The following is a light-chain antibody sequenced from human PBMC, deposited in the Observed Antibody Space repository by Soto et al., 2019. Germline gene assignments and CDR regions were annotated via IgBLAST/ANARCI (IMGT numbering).Light chain of an antibody. CDR3: CSSAPDSTYV. CDR1: SSDVGAYNS. Sequence: QSALAQPASVSGSPGQSITISCTGTSSDVGAYNSVSWYQQHPHRAPQVIIYKGTQRPSGVSNRFSGSTSGNAASLTISALQADAEADYFCCSSAPDSTYVFGTGTKGTVL. V-gene: IGLV2-23*01. J-gene: IGLJ1*01. CDR2: KGT.